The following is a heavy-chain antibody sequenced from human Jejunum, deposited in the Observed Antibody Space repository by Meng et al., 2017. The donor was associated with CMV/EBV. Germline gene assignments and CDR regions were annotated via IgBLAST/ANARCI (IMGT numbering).Heavy chain of an antibody. J-gene: IGHJ4*02. Sequence: HLLQSGPEVKKPGAAVSGSCNASGYTFGSYGICWVRQAPGQGLEWMGWFVNYVDTYPAPKFQGRVTMTTDTHTNTAFMELRSLTSDDTAVYYCASGTPGRSYCDYWGQGTLVTVSS. D-gene: IGHD2-15*01. CDR1: GYTFGSYG. CDR3: ASGTPGRSYCDY. CDR2: FVNYVDT. V-gene: IGHV1-18*01.